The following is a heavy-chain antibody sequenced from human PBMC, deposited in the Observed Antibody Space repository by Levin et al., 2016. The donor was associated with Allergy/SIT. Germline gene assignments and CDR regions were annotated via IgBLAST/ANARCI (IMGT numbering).Heavy chain of an antibody. J-gene: IGHJ4*02. V-gene: IGHV3-23*01. CDR3: ANSDDYGDYGLFDY. Sequence: GESLKISCAASGFTFSSYAMSWVRQAPGKGLEWVSAISGSGGSTYYADSVKGRFTISRDNSKNTLYLQMNSLRAEDTAVYYCANSDDYGDYGLFDYWGQGTLVTVSS. D-gene: IGHD4-17*01. CDR2: ISGSGGST. CDR1: GFTFSSYA.